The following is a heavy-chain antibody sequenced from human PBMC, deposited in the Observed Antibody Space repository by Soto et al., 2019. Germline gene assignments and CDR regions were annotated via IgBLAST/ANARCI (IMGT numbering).Heavy chain of an antibody. J-gene: IGHJ6*02. CDR2: MNPNSGNT. V-gene: IGHV1-8*01. CDR3: ARVDYGSGSYYTSYYYYYYGMDV. CDR1: GYTFTSYD. Sequence: ASVKVSCKASGYTFTSYDINWVRQATGQGLEWMGWMNPNSGNTGYAQKFQGRVTMTRNTSISTAYMELSSLRSEDTAVYYCARVDYGSGSYYTSYYYYYYGMDVWGQGTTVTASS. D-gene: IGHD3-10*01.